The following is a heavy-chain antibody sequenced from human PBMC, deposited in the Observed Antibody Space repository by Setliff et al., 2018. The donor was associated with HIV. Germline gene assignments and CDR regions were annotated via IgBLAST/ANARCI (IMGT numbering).Heavy chain of an antibody. CDR1: GYTFSSND. J-gene: IGHJ6*03. CDR2: MNPNSGNT. Sequence: ASVKVSCKASGYTFSSNDINWVRQATGQGLEWMGWMNPNSGNTGYAQKFQGRVTMTRDTSISTAYMELNNLKFEDTAVYYCAKARRDSYDRGRRNHYYIDVWGKGTTVTVSS. D-gene: IGHD3-22*01. V-gene: IGHV1-8*01. CDR3: AKARRDSYDRGRRNHYYIDV.